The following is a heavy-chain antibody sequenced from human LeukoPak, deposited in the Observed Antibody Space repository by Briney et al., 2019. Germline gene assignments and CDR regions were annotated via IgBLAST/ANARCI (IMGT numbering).Heavy chain of an antibody. CDR3: ANQPGYSSSWYGLDWFDP. CDR1: GGSISSSSYY. Sequence: SETLSLTCIVSGGSISSSSYYWGWIRQPPGKGLEWIGSIYYSGSTYYNPSLKSRVTISVDTSKNQFSLKLSSVTAADTAVYYCANQPGYSSSWYGLDWFDPWGQGTLVTVSS. CDR2: IYYSGST. D-gene: IGHD6-13*01. J-gene: IGHJ5*02. V-gene: IGHV4-39*01.